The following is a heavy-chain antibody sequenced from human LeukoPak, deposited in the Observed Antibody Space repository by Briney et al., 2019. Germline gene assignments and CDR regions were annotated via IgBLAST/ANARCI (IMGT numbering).Heavy chain of an antibody. V-gene: IGHV1-2*02. Sequence: ASVKVSCKASGYTFTGYYMHWVRQAPGQGLEWMGWINPNSGGTNYAQKFQGRVTMTRDTSISTAYMELSRLRSDGTAVYYCARASRYYGSGSYLADAGLSYWGQGTLVTVSS. J-gene: IGHJ4*02. D-gene: IGHD3-10*01. CDR3: ARASRYYGSGSYLADAGLSY. CDR1: GYTFTGYY. CDR2: INPNSGGT.